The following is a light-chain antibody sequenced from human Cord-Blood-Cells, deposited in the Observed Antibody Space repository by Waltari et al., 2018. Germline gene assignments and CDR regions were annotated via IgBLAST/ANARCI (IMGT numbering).Light chain of an antibody. Sequence: EIALTQSPATLTLSPGERATLSCRASQSVSSYLAWYHQKPGQAPRLLIYDASNRATGIPARFSGSGSGTDFTLTISSLEPEDFAVYYCQQRSNWPKLTFGGGTKVEIK. CDR2: DAS. J-gene: IGKJ4*01. CDR3: QQRSNWPKLT. V-gene: IGKV3-11*01. CDR1: QSVSSY.